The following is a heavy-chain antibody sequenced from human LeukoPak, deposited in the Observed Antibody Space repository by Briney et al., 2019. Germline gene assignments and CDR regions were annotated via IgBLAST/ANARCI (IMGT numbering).Heavy chain of an antibody. V-gene: IGHV3-74*01. J-gene: IGHJ4*02. Sequence: GGSLRLSCAASGFTLSSYWMHWVRQVPGKGLVWVSRIKSDGSDTRYADSVKGRFTISRDNAKNTLYLQMNSLRAEDTAVYYCARDGTYSSSSFDYWGQGTLVTVSS. CDR2: IKSDGSDT. D-gene: IGHD6-6*01. CDR1: GFTLSSYW. CDR3: ARDGTYSSSSFDY.